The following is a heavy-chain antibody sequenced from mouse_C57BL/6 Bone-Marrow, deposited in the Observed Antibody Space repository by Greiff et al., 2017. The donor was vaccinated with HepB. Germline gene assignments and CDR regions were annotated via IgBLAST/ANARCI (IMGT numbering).Heavy chain of an antibody. CDR1: GFTFSDYY. D-gene: IGHD1-1*01. J-gene: IGHJ3*01. CDR3: AVYYGSSLFAY. CDR2: INYDGSST. V-gene: IGHV5-16*01. Sequence: EVNVVESEGGLVQPGSSMKLSCTASGFTFSDYYMAWVRQVPEKGLEWVANINYDGSSTYYLDSLKSRFIISRDNAKNILYLQMSSLKSEDTATYYCAVYYGSSLFAYWGQGTLVTVSA.